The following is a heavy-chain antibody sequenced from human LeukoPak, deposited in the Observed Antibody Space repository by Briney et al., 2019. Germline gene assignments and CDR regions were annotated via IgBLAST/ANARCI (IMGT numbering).Heavy chain of an antibody. D-gene: IGHD2-2*01. Sequence: ASVKDSCKASGYTSTCYYMHWVRQAPGQGREGMGWINPNSGGTNYAQKFQDGVTMTRDTSISTAYMELSRLKSDDTAVYYCARDLFIKGYCSSTSCSAGYWGQGTLVTVSS. CDR3: ARDLFIKGYCSSTSCSAGY. V-gene: IGHV1-2*02. CDR2: INPNSGGT. J-gene: IGHJ4*02. CDR1: GYTSTCYY.